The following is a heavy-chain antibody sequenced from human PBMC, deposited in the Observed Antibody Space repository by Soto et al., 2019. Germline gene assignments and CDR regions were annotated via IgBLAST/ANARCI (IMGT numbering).Heavy chain of an antibody. CDR2: SHHSGST. Sequence: QVQLQQWGAGLLKPSETLSLVCAVYGGSFSGYYWSWIRQTPGKGLEWLGESHHSGSTNYNPSLNSRVSLSVDTSKDQFSLKLTSVTAADTAVYFCARSSGSPYSFDLWGQGTQVTVSS. J-gene: IGHJ4*02. CDR3: ARSSGSPYSFDL. CDR1: GGSFSGYY. V-gene: IGHV4-34*01. D-gene: IGHD1-26*01.